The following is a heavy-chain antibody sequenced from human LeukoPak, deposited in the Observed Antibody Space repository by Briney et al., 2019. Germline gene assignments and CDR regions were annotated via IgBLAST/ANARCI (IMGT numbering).Heavy chain of an antibody. CDR1: GYTFINNW. D-gene: IGHD5-18*01. Sequence: ASVKVSCKASGYTFINNWMHWVRQAPGQGLEWIGLINPTGTGTLYAQKFQGRVTMTRDMSTSTDYMELSSLRSEDTAVYYCARVQANVDTAMDGDYWGQGTLVTVSS. CDR3: ARVQANVDTAMDGDY. V-gene: IGHV1-46*01. CDR2: INPTGTGT. J-gene: IGHJ4*02.